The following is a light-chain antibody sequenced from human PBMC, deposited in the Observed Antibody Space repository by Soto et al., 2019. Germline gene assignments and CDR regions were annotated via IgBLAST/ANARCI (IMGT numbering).Light chain of an antibody. CDR2: EVT. V-gene: IGLV2-8*01. CDR1: SSDVGGYNY. CDR3: SSYAGSDNLI. Sequence: QSVLTQPPSASGSPGQSVTISCTGTSSDVGGYNYVSWYQQHPGKAPKLMFYEVTKRPSGVPDRFSGSKSSNSASLTVSGLQAEDEADYYCSSYAGSDNLIFGGGTKLTVL. J-gene: IGLJ2*01.